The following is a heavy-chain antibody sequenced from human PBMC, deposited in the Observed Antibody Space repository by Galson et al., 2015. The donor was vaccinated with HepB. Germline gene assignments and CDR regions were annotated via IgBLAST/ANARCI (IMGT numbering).Heavy chain of an antibody. Sequence: SLRLSCAASGFTFSSYAMSWVRQAPGKGLEWVSTINDNGASTYYADSVKGRFTISRDNSKNTPYLQMNSLRAEDTAVYYCAKDFQLEYWGQGTLVTVSS. D-gene: IGHD3-10*01. J-gene: IGHJ4*02. CDR2: INDNGAST. CDR3: AKDFQLEY. CDR1: GFTFSSYA. V-gene: IGHV3-23*01.